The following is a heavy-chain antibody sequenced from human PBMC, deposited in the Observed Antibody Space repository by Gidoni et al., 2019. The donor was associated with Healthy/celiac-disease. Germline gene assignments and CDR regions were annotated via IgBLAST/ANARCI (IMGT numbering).Heavy chain of an antibody. J-gene: IGHJ3*02. Sequence: QVQLVQSGAAVKKPGASVKVSCTVSGYTLPELSLHWVRQAPGKGLEWMGGFDPEDGETIYAQKFQGRVTMTEDTSTDTAYMELSSLRAEDTAVYYCATDAEWELNAAFDIWGQGTMVTVSS. CDR1: GYTLPELS. CDR3: ATDAEWELNAAFDI. CDR2: FDPEDGET. D-gene: IGHD1-26*01. V-gene: IGHV1-24*01.